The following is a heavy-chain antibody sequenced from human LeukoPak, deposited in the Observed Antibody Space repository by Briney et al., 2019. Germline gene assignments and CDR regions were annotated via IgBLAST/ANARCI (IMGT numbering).Heavy chain of an antibody. CDR3: ARRGYCGGDCYSDY. D-gene: IGHD2-21*01. CDR1: GYSFATYW. J-gene: IGHJ4*02. CDR2: IYPGDSDT. Sequence: GESLKISCKDSGYSFATYWIGWVRQMPGKGPEWMGIIYPGDSDTRYSPSFQGQVTISADKSISTAFLQWSSLKASDTAMYYCARRGYCGGDCYSDYWGQGTLVTVSS. V-gene: IGHV5-51*01.